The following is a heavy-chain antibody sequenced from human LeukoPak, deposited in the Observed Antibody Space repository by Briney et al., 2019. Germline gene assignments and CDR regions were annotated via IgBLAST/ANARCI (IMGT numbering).Heavy chain of an antibody. CDR1: GCSISSGYY. CDR3: ARDIVVVVAASYFDY. D-gene: IGHD2-15*01. J-gene: IGHJ4*02. V-gene: IGHV4-38-2*02. Sequence: SETLSLTCAVSGCSISSGYYWGWIRQPPGKGLEWIGSIYHSGSTYYNPSLKSRVTISVDTSKNQFSLKLSSVTAADTAVYYCARDIVVVVAASYFDYWGQGTLVTVSS. CDR2: IYHSGST.